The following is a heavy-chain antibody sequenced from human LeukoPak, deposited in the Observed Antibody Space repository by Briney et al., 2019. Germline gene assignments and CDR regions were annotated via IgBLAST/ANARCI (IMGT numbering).Heavy chain of an antibody. CDR2: ISGSGTST. D-gene: IGHD3-16*02. CDR1: GFTFTNYA. CDR3: AKRGAEVGVSVTPGDY. Sequence: GGSLRLSSAASGFTFTNYAMTWVRQAPGKGLEWVSGISGSGTSTYYADSVKGRFTISRDNSKNTLYLHMNSLRAEDTAVYYCAKRGAEVGVSVTPGDYWGQGTLVTVSS. V-gene: IGHV3-23*01. J-gene: IGHJ4*02.